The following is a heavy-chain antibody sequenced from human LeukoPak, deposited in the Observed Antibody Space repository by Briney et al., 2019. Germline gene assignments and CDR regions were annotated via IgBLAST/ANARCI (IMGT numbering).Heavy chain of an antibody. Sequence: SETLSLTCTVSGGSISSYYWSWIRQPPGKGLEWIGYIYYSGSTNYNPSLKSRVTISVDTSENQFSLKLSSVTAADTAVYYCARGRNDYVWGSYRQNGFDYWGQGTLVTVSS. CDR3: ARGRNDYVWGSYRQNGFDY. D-gene: IGHD3-16*02. CDR1: GGSISSYY. V-gene: IGHV4-59*01. J-gene: IGHJ4*02. CDR2: IYYSGST.